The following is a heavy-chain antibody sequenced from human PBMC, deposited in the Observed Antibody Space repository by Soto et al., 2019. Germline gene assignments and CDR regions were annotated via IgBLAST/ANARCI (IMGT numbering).Heavy chain of an antibody. CDR2: ITYDGSNK. CDR3: ARWGGGLDV. CDR1: GFTFSIYP. J-gene: IGHJ6*02. D-gene: IGHD1-26*01. V-gene: IGHV3-30*04. Sequence: WGSLRLSCAGSGFTFSIYPMHWVRQAPGKGLEWVALITYDGSNKYYGDSVKGRFTISRDNSKNTLYLQMNSLRVEDSAIYSCARWGGGLDVWGQGTTVTVSS.